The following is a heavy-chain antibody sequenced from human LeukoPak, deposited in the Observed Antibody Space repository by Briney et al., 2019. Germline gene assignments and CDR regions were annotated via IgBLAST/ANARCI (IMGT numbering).Heavy chain of an antibody. CDR2: INPNSGGT. CDR3: ARDLYGDYPDDY. D-gene: IGHD4-17*01. V-gene: IGHV1-2*02. CDR1: GYTFTGYY. Sequence: RASVKVSCKASGYTFTGYYMHWVRQAPGQGLEWMGWINPNSGGTNYAQKFQGRVTMTRDTSISTAYTELSRLRSDDTAVYYCARDLYGDYPDDYWGQGTLVTVSS. J-gene: IGHJ4*02.